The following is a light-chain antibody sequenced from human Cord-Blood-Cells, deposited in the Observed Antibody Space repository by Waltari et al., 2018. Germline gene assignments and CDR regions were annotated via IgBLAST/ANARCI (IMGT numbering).Light chain of an antibody. J-gene: IGKJ1*01. V-gene: IGKV1D-12*01. CDR1: QGIGSW. CDR2: AAS. CDR3: QQAKRFPGT. Sequence: DIQMTQSPSTVSASVGDRFTITCRASQGIGSWLAWYQQKPGKAPKLLIYAASSLQSGVPYRFSGSGSGTDFTLTISSLQAEDFATYYCQQAKRFPGTFGQGTKVEIK.